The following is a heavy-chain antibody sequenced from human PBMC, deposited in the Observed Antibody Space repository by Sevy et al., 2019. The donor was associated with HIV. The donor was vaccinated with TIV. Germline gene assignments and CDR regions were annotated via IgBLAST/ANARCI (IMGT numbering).Heavy chain of an antibody. V-gene: IGHV3-23*01. CDR2: ISKSGANT. J-gene: IGHJ4*02. CDR1: GFTFNNYG. Sequence: GGCLRLSCAASGFTFNNYGMHWVRQAPGKGLEWVSGISKSGANTYYADSVRGRFTVSRDNSKNTVYLQLNSLRAEDAAIYCCAKEWTLFSDYWYGEFDYWGQGTLVTVSS. D-gene: IGHD4-17*01. CDR3: AKEWTLFSDYWYGEFDY.